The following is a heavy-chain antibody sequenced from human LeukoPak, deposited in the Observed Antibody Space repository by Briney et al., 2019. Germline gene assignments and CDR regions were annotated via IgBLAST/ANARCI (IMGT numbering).Heavy chain of an antibody. CDR2: ISYNGST. Sequence: SETLSLTCTVSGDSISNHYWSWIRQSPGMGLEWIGYISYNGSTSYNPSLRSRGTISGDTSKNHFSLKLSSVTAADTALYYCARDSYYGSASSHLDYWGQGTLVTVSS. V-gene: IGHV4-59*11. D-gene: IGHD3-10*01. CDR3: ARDSYYGSASSHLDY. CDR1: GDSISNHY. J-gene: IGHJ4*02.